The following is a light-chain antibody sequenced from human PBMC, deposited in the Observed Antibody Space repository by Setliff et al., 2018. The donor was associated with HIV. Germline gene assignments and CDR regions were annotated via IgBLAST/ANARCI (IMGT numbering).Light chain of an antibody. V-gene: IGLV2-14*01. J-gene: IGLJ1*01. Sequence: QSALTQPASVSGSPGQSITISCTGTSSDVGGYNYVSWYQQHPGKAPKLIIYEVSNRPSGLSNRFSGSKSGNTASLTISGLQAEDEADYYCTSYTGSSTYIFGTGTTV. CDR2: EVS. CDR3: TSYTGSSTYI. CDR1: SSDVGGYNY.